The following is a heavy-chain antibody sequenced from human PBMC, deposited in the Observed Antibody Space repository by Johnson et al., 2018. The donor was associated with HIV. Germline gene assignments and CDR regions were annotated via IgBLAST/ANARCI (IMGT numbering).Heavy chain of an antibody. CDR3: AREFPITMIVVVLGAFDI. CDR2: ISYDGSNK. D-gene: IGHD3-22*01. V-gene: IGHV3-30-3*01. CDR1: GFTFSSYT. J-gene: IGHJ3*02. Sequence: QVQLVESGGGLVQPGRSLRLSCAASGFTFSSYTMHWVRQAPGKGLEWVAVISYDGSNKYYADSVKGRFTISRDNSKNTLYLQMNSLRAEDTAVYYCAREFPITMIVVVLGAFDIWGQGTMVTVSS.